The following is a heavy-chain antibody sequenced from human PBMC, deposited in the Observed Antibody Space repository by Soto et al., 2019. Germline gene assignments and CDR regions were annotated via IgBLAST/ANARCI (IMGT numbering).Heavy chain of an antibody. CDR3: ASGYYYDSSGYYPVHFGY. J-gene: IGHJ4*02. CDR1: GGTFSTSS. Sequence: ASVKVSCKASGGTFSTSSINWVRQAPGQRPEWMGNILPIFGTADYAQKFQDRVTITADKSTSTAYMELSSLRSEDTAVYYCASGYYYDSSGYYPVHFGYWGQGTLVTVSS. CDR2: ILPIFGTA. V-gene: IGHV1-69*06. D-gene: IGHD3-22*01.